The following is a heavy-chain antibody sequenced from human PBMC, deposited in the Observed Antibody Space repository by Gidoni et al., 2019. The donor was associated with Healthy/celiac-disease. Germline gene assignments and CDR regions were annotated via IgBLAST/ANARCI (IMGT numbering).Heavy chain of an antibody. Sequence: QITLKESGPTLVKPTQTLTLTCTFSGFSLSTSGVGVGWIRQPPGKALEWLAIIYWNDDKRYIPSLKSRLTITKDTSKNQVVLTMTNMDPVDTATYYCAHRTGSSWYGAYNYWGQGTLVTVSS. CDR2: IYWNDDK. CDR1: GFSLSTSGVG. V-gene: IGHV2-5*01. J-gene: IGHJ4*02. D-gene: IGHD6-13*01. CDR3: AHRTGSSWYGAYNY.